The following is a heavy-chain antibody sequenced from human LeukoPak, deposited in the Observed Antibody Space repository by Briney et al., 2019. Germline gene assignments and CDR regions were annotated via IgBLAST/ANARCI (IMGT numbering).Heavy chain of an antibody. CDR2: ISYDESNK. CDR1: GFTFSSYG. V-gene: IGHV3-30*18. CDR3: AKDRDSSSYNWFDP. D-gene: IGHD6-13*01. Sequence: GRSLRLSCAASGFTFSSYGMHWVRQAPGKGLEWVAVISYDESNKYYADSVKGRFTISRDNSKNTLYLQMNSLRAEDTAVYYCAKDRDSSSYNWFDPWGQGTLVTVSS. J-gene: IGHJ5*02.